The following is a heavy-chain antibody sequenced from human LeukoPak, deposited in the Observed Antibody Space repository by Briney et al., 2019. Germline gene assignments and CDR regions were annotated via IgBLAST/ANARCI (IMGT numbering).Heavy chain of an antibody. D-gene: IGHD4-17*01. CDR3: ARDPGPYGDYAYYFYHMDV. Sequence: GGSLRLSCVASGLTFTTYGMHWVRQAPGKGLEWVAVIWYGGGNKYYADSVKGRFTISRDDSKNTLHLQMNSLRAEDTAVYYCARDPGPYGDYAYYFYHMDVWGTGTTVTVS. CDR2: IWYGGGNK. V-gene: IGHV3-33*01. J-gene: IGHJ6*03. CDR1: GLTFTTYG.